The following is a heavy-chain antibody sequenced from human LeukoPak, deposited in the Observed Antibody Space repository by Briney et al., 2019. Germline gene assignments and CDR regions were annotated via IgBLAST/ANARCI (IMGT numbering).Heavy chain of an antibody. J-gene: IGHJ4*02. CDR3: ARAFSPYALSDY. CDR2: ITDSGDTI. V-gene: IGHV3-48*01. Sequence: GGSLRLSCAASGFTFSSYRMNWVRQAPGKGLEWVSHITDSGDTIHYADSVKGRFTVSRDNAKNSLYLQMNSLRTEDTAIYYCARAFSPYALSDYWGRGTLVTVSS. CDR1: GFTFSSYR. D-gene: IGHD3-3*02.